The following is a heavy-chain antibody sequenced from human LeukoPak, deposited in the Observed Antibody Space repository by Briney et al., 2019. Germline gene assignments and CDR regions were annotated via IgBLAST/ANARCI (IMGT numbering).Heavy chain of an antibody. J-gene: IGHJ4*02. CDR1: GFTLSNAW. Sequence: GGSLRLSCAASGFTLSNAWMSWVRQAPGKGLEWVGRIKSKTDGGTTDYAAPVKGRFTISRDDSKNTLYLQMNSLKTEDTAVYYCTTGRPTYYDFWSGYSDYWGQGTLVTVSS. V-gene: IGHV3-15*01. CDR2: IKSKTDGGTT. CDR3: TTGRPTYYDFWSGYSDY. D-gene: IGHD3-3*01.